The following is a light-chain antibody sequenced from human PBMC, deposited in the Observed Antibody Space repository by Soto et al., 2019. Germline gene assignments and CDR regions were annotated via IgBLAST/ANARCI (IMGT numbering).Light chain of an antibody. CDR2: DAS. CDR3: QQSYSTPQT. Sequence: GDRVTITCRASQSITTFLACYQQKPGKAPQILIYDASKLEPGVPSRLSGGGSGTEFTLTISSLQPDDFATYYCQQSYSTPQTFGQGTKVDIK. V-gene: IGKV1-5*01. J-gene: IGKJ1*01. CDR1: QSITTF.